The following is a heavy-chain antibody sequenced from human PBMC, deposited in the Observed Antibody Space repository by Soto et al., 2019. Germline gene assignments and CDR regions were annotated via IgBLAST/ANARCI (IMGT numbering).Heavy chain of an antibody. CDR1: GGSISSGGYY. V-gene: IGHV4-31*03. D-gene: IGHD3-10*01. Sequence: PSETLSLTCTVSGGSISSGGYYWSWIRQHPGKGLEWIGYIYYSGSTYYNPSLKSRVTISVDTSKNQFSLKLSSVTAADTAVYYCARDRDYYGSGSYDXSGQGTLVTVSS. J-gene: IGHJ4*02. CDR3: ARDRDYYGSGSYDX. CDR2: IYYSGST.